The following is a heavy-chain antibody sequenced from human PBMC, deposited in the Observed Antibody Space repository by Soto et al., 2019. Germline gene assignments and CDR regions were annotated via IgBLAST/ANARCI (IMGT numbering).Heavy chain of an antibody. J-gene: IGHJ5*02. CDR2: IYYSGST. V-gene: IGHV4-31*03. Sequence: PSETLSLTCTASGGSISSGGYYWSWIRQHPGKGLEWIGYIYYSGSTYYNPSLKSRVTISVDTSKNQFSLKLSSVTAADTAVYYCAGAVLLWFGELSSQKWFDPWGQGTLVTVSS. CDR3: AGAVLLWFGELSSQKWFDP. D-gene: IGHD3-10*01. CDR1: GGSISSGGYY.